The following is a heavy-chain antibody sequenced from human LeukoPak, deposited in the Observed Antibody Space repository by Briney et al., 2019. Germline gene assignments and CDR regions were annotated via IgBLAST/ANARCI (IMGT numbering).Heavy chain of an antibody. Sequence: SPSETLSLTCTVSGGSISSGSYYWSWIRQPAGKGLEWIGRIYTSGSTNYNPSLKSRVTISVDTSKNQFSLKLSSVTAADTAVYYCARRYYDILTGYSLYYYYGMDVWGQGTTVTVSS. CDR3: ARRYYDILTGYSLYYYYGMDV. CDR2: IYTSGST. J-gene: IGHJ6*02. V-gene: IGHV4-61*02. CDR1: GGSISSGSYY. D-gene: IGHD3-9*01.